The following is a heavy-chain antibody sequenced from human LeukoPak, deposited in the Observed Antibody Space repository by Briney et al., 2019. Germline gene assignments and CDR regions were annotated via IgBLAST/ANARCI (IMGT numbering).Heavy chain of an antibody. CDR3: ARGSGPFDY. CDR1: GYTFTSYG. V-gene: IGHV1-18*01. D-gene: IGHD2-15*01. CDR2: ISADNDNT. Sequence: ASVKVSCKASGYTFTSYGFSWVRQAPGQGLEWMGWISADNDNTNYAQKFQGRVTMTTDTSTSIVYMDLRSLRSDDTAVYYCARGSGPFDYWGQGTLVTVSP. J-gene: IGHJ4*02.